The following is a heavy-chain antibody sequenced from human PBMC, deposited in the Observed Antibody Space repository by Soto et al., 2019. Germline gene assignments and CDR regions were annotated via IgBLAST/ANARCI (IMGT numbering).Heavy chain of an antibody. Sequence: QVQLVESGGGVVQPGRSLRLSCAASGFTFSSYGMNWVRQAPGKGLEWVAVISYDGSNEYYADSVKGRFTISRDNSKNTLYQQMNRLRAEDTAVYYCAQDMSHVLGGNRPDRYYWFDPCGQRTLVTAS. CDR1: GFTFSSYG. J-gene: IGHJ5*02. CDR3: AQDMSHVLGGNRPDRYYWFDP. D-gene: IGHD3-10*02. V-gene: IGHV3-30*18. CDR2: ISYDGSNE.